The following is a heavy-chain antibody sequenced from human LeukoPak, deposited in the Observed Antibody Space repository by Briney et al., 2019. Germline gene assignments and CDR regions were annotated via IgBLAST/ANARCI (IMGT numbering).Heavy chain of an antibody. Sequence: GGSLRLSCAASGFTVSSNYMSWVRQAPGKGLEWVSVIYSGGSTYYADSAKGRFTISRDNAKNSLYLQMNSLRAEDTAVYYCASSYSSDWYSRWIDYWGQGTLVTVSS. CDR1: GFTVSSNY. D-gene: IGHD6-19*01. CDR2: IYSGGST. J-gene: IGHJ4*02. V-gene: IGHV3-53*01. CDR3: ASSYSSDWYSRWIDY.